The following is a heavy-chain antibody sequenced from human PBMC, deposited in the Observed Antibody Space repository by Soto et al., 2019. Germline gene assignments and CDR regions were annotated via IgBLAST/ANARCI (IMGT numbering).Heavy chain of an antibody. CDR2: TYYRSKWYN. CDR1: GDSVSSNSAA. Sequence: SPTLSLTCAISGDSVSSNSAAWNWIRQSPSRGLEWLGRTYYRSKWYNDYAVSVKSRITINPDTSKNQFSLQLNSVTPEDTAVYYCARAVLPWFGDIIEGYFDYWGQGTLVTVSS. D-gene: IGHD3-10*01. CDR3: ARAVLPWFGDIIEGYFDY. J-gene: IGHJ4*02. V-gene: IGHV6-1*01.